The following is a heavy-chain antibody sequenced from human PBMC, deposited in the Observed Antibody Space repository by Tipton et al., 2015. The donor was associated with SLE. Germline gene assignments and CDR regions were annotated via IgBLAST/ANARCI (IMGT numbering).Heavy chain of an antibody. J-gene: IGHJ4*02. Sequence: QLVQSGGGLVKPGGSLRLSCAASGFTFSSYAMNWVRQAPGKGLEWVSFISTGSDYIYYADLVEGRFTISRDNAKNSLYLQMNSLRADDTAVYYCARDREQQLAEPYYFDYWGQGTLVTVSS. CDR2: ISTGSDYI. CDR1: GFTFSSYA. CDR3: ARDREQQLAEPYYFDY. D-gene: IGHD6-13*01. V-gene: IGHV3-21*01.